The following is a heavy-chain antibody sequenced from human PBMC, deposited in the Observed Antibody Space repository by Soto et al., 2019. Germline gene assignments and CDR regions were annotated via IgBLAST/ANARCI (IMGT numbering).Heavy chain of an antibody. D-gene: IGHD6-6*01. CDR3: ASPSYSSSPYYGMDV. Sequence: PGESLKISCKGSGYSFTSYWIGWVRQMPGKGLEWMGIIYPGDSDTRYSPSFEGQVTISADKSITTAYLQWSSLKASDTAMYYCASPSYSSSPYYGMDVWGQGTMVTLSS. CDR2: IYPGDSDT. V-gene: IGHV5-51*01. J-gene: IGHJ6*02. CDR1: GYSFTSYW.